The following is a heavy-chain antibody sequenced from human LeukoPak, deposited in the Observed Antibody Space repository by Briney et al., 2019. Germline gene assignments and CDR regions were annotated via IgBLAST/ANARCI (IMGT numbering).Heavy chain of an antibody. Sequence: ASVKVSCKASGYTFTGYYVHWVRQAPGQGLEWMGWINPNNGGTIYAQKFQGRVTMTRDTSSSTAYMELSGLRSDDTALYYCARDETEYTSSWAYFDDWGQGTLVTVSS. J-gene: IGHJ4*02. V-gene: IGHV1-2*02. CDR2: INPNNGGT. D-gene: IGHD6-13*01. CDR1: GYTFTGYY. CDR3: ARDETEYTSSWAYFDD.